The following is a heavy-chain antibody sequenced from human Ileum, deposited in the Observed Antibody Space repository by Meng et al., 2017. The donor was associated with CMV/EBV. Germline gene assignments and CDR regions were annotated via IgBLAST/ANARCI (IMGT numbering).Heavy chain of an antibody. D-gene: IGHD2-21*01. CDR3: AIYYGGVGGRGY. J-gene: IGHJ4*02. CDR2: RHKNGND. CDR1: GDSISSDNYH. Sequence: GQLQESGPGLVKPYQTCSLTCSVSGDSISSDNYHWSWIRQPAGKGLEWIGQRHKNGNDNYNAPLKSRVTISIDTSKNQFSLTLTSVTAADTAVYYCAIYYGGVGGRGYWAQGTLVTVSS. V-gene: IGHV4-61*02.